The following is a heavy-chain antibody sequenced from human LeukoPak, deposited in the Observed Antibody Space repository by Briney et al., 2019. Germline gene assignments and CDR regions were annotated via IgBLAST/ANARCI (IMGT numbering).Heavy chain of an antibody. CDR2: ISWNSGSI. V-gene: IGHV3-9*01. J-gene: IGHJ4*02. CDR1: GFTFDDYA. Sequence: GGSLRLSCAASGFTFDDYAMHRVRQAPGKGLEWVSGISWNSGSIGYADSVKGRFTISRDNAKNSLYLQMNSLRAEDTALYYCAKNSRTKTSSWYYSFDYWGQGTLVTVSS. CDR3: AKNSRTKTSSWYYSFDY. D-gene: IGHD6-13*01.